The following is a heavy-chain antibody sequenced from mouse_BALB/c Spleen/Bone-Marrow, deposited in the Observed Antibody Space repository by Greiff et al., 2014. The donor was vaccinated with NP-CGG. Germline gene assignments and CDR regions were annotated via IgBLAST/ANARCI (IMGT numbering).Heavy chain of an antibody. J-gene: IGHJ2*01. Sequence: EVMLVESGGGLVQPGGSLNLACVASGFDFSRYWMSWARQAPGKGQEWIGEINPGSSTINYSPSLKDKFIISRDNAKNTLYLQVSTVRSEDTALYYCARLGNYGYHDSWGQGTALTVSS. CDR3: ARLGNYGYHDS. CDR1: GFDFSRYW. CDR2: INPGSSTI. V-gene: IGHV4-2*02. D-gene: IGHD1-2*01.